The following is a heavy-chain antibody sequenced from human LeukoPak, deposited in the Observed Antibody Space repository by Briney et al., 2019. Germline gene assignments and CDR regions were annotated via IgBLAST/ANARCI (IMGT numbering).Heavy chain of an antibody. D-gene: IGHD2-8*02. V-gene: IGHV3-21*01. CDR2: ISSSSNYI. J-gene: IGHJ4*02. CDR3: ARGTGGFDY. Sequence: GGSLRLSCAASGFTFSCYTMNWVRQAPGKGLEWVSSISSSSNYIYYVDSVKGRFTISRDNAKNSLFLQMNSLRAEDTAVYYCARGTGGFDYWGQGTLVTVPS. CDR1: GFTFSCYT.